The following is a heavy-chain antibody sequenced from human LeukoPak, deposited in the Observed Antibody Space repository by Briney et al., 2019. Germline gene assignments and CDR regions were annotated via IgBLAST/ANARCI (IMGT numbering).Heavy chain of an antibody. J-gene: IGHJ2*01. CDR1: GGSISSGGYY. Sequence: KTSQTLSLTCTVSGGSISSGGYYWSWIRQHPGKGLEWIGYIYYSGSTNYNPSLKSRVTISVDTSKNQFSLKLSSVTAADTAVYYCARGRWYRYWYFDLWGRGTLVTVSS. D-gene: IGHD4-23*01. V-gene: IGHV4-31*03. CDR3: ARGRWYRYWYFDL. CDR2: IYYSGST.